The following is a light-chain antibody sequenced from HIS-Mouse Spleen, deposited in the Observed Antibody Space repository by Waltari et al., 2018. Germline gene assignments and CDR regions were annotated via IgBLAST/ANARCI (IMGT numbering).Light chain of an antibody. Sequence: QSALTQPASVSGSPGQSITISCTGTSSYRCGYYYVPWYQQHPGKAPKLMIYDVSNRPSGVSNRFSGSKSGNTASLTISGLQAEDEADYYCSSYTSSSTEVFGGGTKLTVL. CDR2: DVS. J-gene: IGLJ2*01. V-gene: IGLV2-14*03. CDR1: SSYRCGYYY. CDR3: SSYTSSSTEV.